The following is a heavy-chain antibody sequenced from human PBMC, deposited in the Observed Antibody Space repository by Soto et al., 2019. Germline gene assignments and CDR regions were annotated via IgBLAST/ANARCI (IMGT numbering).Heavy chain of an antibody. Sequence: QITLKESGPTLVKPTQTLTLTCTFSGFSLSTTGVGVGWIRQPPGKALDWLALIYWDDDKRYSPSLKSRLTTPKHTSKTQVVLTLTNIAPIATATYYCVHAPPVTTGCDDSGQGTLVTVSS. D-gene: IGHD4-17*01. J-gene: IGHJ4*02. CDR1: GFSLSTTGVG. CDR2: IYWDDDK. CDR3: VHAPPVTTGCDD. V-gene: IGHV2-5*02.